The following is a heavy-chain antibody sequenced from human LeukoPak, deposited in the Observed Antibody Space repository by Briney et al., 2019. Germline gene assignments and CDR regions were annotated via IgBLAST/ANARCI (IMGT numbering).Heavy chain of an antibody. J-gene: IGHJ4*02. CDR2: IRYDGSDK. V-gene: IGHV3-30*02. CDR1: GFTFSSYG. CDR3: AKTYSSSSHYFDY. D-gene: IGHD6-13*01. Sequence: PGGSLRLSCAASGFTFSSYGMHWVRQAPGKGLEWVAFIRYDGSDKCYADSVKGRFTISRDNSKNTLYLQMNGLRAEDTAVYYCAKTYSSSSHYFDYWGQGTLVTVSS.